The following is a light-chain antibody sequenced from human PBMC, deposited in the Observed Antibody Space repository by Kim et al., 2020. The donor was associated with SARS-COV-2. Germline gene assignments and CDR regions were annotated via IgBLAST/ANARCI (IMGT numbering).Light chain of an antibody. Sequence: QAVVTQEPSLTVSPGGTVTLTCGSSTGAVTTNHYPYWFQQKPGQAPRTLIYDTSNTHSWTPARFSGSLLGDKAALTLSGAQPEDEAEYYCFLSYSTTWVFGGGTQLTVL. CDR1: TGAVTTNHY. V-gene: IGLV7-46*01. J-gene: IGLJ3*02. CDR3: FLSYSTTWV. CDR2: DTS.